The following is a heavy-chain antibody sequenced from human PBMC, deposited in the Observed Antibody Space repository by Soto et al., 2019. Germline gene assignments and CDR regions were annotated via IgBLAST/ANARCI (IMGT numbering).Heavy chain of an antibody. J-gene: IGHJ4*02. D-gene: IGHD5-12*01. Sequence: SVKVSCKTSGGTFSNDIFTWVRQAPGQGLEWMGRIIPLLDITNYAQKFQGRVTITADKSTSTAYMELNSLRSEDAAVYYCARDSPIGSTFSGYEAIDYWGQGTLVTVSS. CDR1: GGTFSNDI. CDR2: IIPLLDIT. CDR3: ARDSPIGSTFSGYEAIDY. V-gene: IGHV1-69*04.